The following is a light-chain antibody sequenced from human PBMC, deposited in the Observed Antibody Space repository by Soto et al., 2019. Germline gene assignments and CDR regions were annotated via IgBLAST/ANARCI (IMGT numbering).Light chain of an antibody. J-gene: IGKJ1*01. V-gene: IGKV1-5*03. CDR3: LQYNTYPWT. CDR2: EAS. Sequence: DIQMTQSPSTLSASVGDTVTITCRATQNIAKWLAWYQQKPGKAPKLLIYEASALEAGVPSRFSGSGSGTEFTVTISSLQPDDFATYYCLQYNTYPWTFGQGTKVDIK. CDR1: QNIAKW.